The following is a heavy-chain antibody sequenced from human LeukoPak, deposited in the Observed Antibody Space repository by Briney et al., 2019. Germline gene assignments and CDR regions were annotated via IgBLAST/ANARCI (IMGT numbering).Heavy chain of an antibody. CDR3: ARQELDAFDI. V-gene: IGHV4-59*08. CDR1: GGSISSYY. Sequence: PSETLSLTCTVSGGSISSYYWSWIRQPPGKGLEWIGYIYYSGSTNYNPPLKSRVTISVDTSKNQFSLKLSSVTAADTAVYYCARQELDAFDIWGQGTMVTVSS. J-gene: IGHJ3*02. CDR2: IYYSGST.